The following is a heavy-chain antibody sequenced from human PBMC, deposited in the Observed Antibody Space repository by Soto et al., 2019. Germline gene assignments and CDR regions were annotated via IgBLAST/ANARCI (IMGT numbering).Heavy chain of an antibody. V-gene: IGHV4-31*11. CDR2: ISYSGST. D-gene: IGHD2-2*01. Sequence: SETLSLTCAVSGVSISSDAYYWSWIRQHPGKGLEWIGYISYSGSTYYNPSLKSRVTISVDTSKNQFSLKLSSVTAADTAVYYCARGGGYCSSTSCYAGWFDPWGQGTLVTVSS. CDR3: ARGGGYCSSTSCYAGWFDP. CDR1: GVSISSDAYY. J-gene: IGHJ5*02.